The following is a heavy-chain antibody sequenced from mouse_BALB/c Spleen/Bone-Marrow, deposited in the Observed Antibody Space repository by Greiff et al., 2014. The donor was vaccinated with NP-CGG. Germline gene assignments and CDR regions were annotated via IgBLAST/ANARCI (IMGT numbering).Heavy chain of an antibody. Sequence: LVESGAGLAKPGASVKLSCKASGYTFTEYIIHWVKQRSGQGLEWIGWFYPGSGSIKYNEKFKDKATLTADKSSSTVYKELSRLTSEDSAVYFCARHEGGEMGFDYWGQGTTLTVSS. CDR1: GYTFTEYI. V-gene: IGHV1-62-2*01. CDR2: FYPGSGSI. CDR3: ARHEGGEMGFDY. J-gene: IGHJ2*01. D-gene: IGHD2-3*01.